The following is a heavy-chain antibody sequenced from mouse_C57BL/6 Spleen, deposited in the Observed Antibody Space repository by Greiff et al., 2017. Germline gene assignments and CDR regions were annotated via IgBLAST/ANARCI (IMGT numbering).Heavy chain of an antibody. CDR2: ISYDGSN. J-gene: IGHJ2*01. Sequence: VQLQQSGPGLVKPSQSLSLTCSVTGYSITSGYYWNWIRQFPGNKLEWMGYISYDGSNNYNPSLKNRISITRDTSKNQFFLKLNSVTTEDTATYYCARDGNYGFDYWGQGTTLTVSS. CDR1: GYSITSGYY. V-gene: IGHV3-6*01. CDR3: ARDGNYGFDY. D-gene: IGHD2-1*01.